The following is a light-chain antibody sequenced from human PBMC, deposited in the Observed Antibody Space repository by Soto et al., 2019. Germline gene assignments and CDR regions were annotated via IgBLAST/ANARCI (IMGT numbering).Light chain of an antibody. Sequence: DIQMTQSPSTLSASVGDRVTITCRASQSINSWLAWYQQKPGKAPKLLMYEASTLESGVPSRFSGSGSGTEFSPTISSLQPDDFATYYCQQYKSYSTFGPGTKLEIK. CDR1: QSINSW. J-gene: IGKJ2*01. CDR3: QQYKSYST. CDR2: EAS. V-gene: IGKV1-5*01.